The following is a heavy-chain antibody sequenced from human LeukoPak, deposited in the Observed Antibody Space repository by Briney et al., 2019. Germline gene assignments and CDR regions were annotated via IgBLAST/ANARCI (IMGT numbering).Heavy chain of an antibody. Sequence: SETLSLTCSVYGGSFSGHYWSWIRQPPGKGLEWIGEINHSGSTNYNPSLKSRVTISVDTSKNQFSLKLSSVTAADTAVYYCARGDRPREIPPLIRKKNAFDIWGQGTMVTVSS. CDR3: ARGDRPREIPPLIRKKNAFDI. CDR1: GGSFSGHY. CDR2: INHSGST. J-gene: IGHJ3*02. V-gene: IGHV4-34*01. D-gene: IGHD2-8*01.